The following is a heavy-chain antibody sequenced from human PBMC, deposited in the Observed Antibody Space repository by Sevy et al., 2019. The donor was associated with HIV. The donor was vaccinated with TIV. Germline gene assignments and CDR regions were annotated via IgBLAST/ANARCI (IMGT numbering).Heavy chain of an antibody. J-gene: IGHJ4*02. V-gene: IGHV4-30-4*01. D-gene: IGHD6-19*01. CDR3: AREGAVAGTPLDY. CDR1: GGSISSGDYY. Sequence: SETLSLTCTVSGGSISSGDYYWSWIRQPPGKGLEWIGYIYYSGSTYYNPSLKSRVTISVDTSNNQFSLKLSSVTAADTAVYYCAREGAVAGTPLDYWGQGTLVTVSS. CDR2: IYYSGST.